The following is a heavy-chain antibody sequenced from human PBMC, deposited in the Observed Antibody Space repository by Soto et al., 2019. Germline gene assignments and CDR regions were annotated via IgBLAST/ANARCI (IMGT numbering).Heavy chain of an antibody. CDR3: AGEGRDGYNLIDY. Sequence: PSETLSLTCTVSGGSISSGGYYWSWIRQHPGKGLEWIGYIYYSGSTYYNPSLKSRVTISVDTSKNQFSLKLSSVTAADTAVYYCAGEGRDGYNLIDYWGQGTLVTVSS. V-gene: IGHV4-31*03. J-gene: IGHJ4*02. CDR1: GGSISSGGYY. CDR2: IYYSGST. D-gene: IGHD5-12*01.